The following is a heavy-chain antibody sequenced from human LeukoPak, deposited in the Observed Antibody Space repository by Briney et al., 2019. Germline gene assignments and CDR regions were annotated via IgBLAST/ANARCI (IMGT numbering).Heavy chain of an antibody. J-gene: IGHJ6*02. V-gene: IGHV4-39*07. CDR3: ARDRITMVRGGLLWYGMDV. Sequence: SETLSLTCTVSGGSISSSSYYWGWIRQPPGKGLEWIGSIYYSGSTYYNPSLKSRVTISVDTSKNQFSLKLSSVTAADTAVYYCARDRITMVRGGLLWYGMDVWGQGTTVTVSS. D-gene: IGHD3-10*01. CDR1: GGSISSSSYY. CDR2: IYYSGST.